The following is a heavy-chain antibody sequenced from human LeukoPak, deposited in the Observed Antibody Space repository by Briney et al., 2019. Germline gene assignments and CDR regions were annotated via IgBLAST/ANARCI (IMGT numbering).Heavy chain of an antibody. Sequence: SETLSLTCTVSGGSITSCYWTWVRQPAGKGLEWIGRIYSSGDTNYNPSLKSRVTMSVDTSKNQFSLSLSSVTAADTAVYYCARVQDNCGGDCYDAWDYYYMGVWGKETKVTVS. D-gene: IGHD2-21*01. J-gene: IGHJ6*03. CDR1: GGSITSCY. V-gene: IGHV4-4*07. CDR3: ARVQDNCGGDCYDAWDYYYMGV. CDR2: IYSSGDT.